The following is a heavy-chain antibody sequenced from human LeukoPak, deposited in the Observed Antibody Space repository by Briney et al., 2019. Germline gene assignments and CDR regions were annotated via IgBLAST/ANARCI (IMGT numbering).Heavy chain of an antibody. CDR2: ISGSGGST. D-gene: IGHD5-24*01. V-gene: IGHV3-23*01. CDR1: GFTFNSYA. J-gene: IGHJ3*02. CDR3: AKSQRWLQLGDAFDI. Sequence: GGSLRLSCAASGFTFNSYAMSWVRQAPGKGLEWVSAISGSGGSTYYADSVKGRFTISRDNSKNTLYLQMNSLRAEDTAVYYCAKSQRWLQLGDAFDIWGQGTMVTVSS.